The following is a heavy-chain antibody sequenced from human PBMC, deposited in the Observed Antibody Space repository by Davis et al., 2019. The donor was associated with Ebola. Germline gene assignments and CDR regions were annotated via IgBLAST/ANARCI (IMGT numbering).Heavy chain of an antibody. CDR2: ISSSSNYI. V-gene: IGHV3-21*01. CDR1: GFTFSTYT. CDR3: AREVRRGWFDP. D-gene: IGHD3-10*01. Sequence: GGSLRLSCAASGFTFSTYTMIWVRRAPGKGLEWVSSISSSSNYIDYADSVKGRFTVSRDNAKNSLYLQMNSLRAEDTAVYYCAREVRRGWFDPWGQGTLVTVSS. J-gene: IGHJ5*02.